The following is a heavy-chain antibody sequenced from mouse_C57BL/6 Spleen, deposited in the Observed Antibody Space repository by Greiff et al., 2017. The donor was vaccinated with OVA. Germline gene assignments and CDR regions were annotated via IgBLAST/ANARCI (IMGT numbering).Heavy chain of an antibody. CDR3: VRTYYSNYFDY. CDR2: IRSKSNNYAT. J-gene: IGHJ2*01. CDR1: GFSFNTYA. D-gene: IGHD2-5*01. V-gene: IGHV10-1*01. Sequence: EVKLVESGGGLVQPKGSLNLSCAASGFSFNTYAMNWVRQAPGKGLEWVARIRSKSNNYATYYADSVKDRFTISRDDSESMLYLQMNNLKTEDTAMYYCVRTYYSNYFDYWGQGTTLTVSS.